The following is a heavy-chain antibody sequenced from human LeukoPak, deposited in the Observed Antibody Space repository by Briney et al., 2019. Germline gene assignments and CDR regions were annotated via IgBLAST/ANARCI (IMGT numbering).Heavy chain of an antibody. CDR2: ITPDSGGT. V-gene: IGHV1-2*02. J-gene: IGHJ3*01. CDR1: GYSFSGYS. Sequence: ASVKVSCKTSGYSFSGYSIHWLRQAPGQGLEWMGWITPDSGGTNSAQKFQGRVTLTRDTSISTAYMELTRLASDDTAVYYCARDQYSSGSYLFWGQGTMVTVSS. D-gene: IGHD6-19*01. CDR3: ARDQYSSGSYLF.